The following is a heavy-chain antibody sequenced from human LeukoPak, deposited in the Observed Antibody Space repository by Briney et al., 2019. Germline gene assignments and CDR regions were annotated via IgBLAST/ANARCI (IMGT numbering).Heavy chain of an antibody. J-gene: IGHJ4*02. D-gene: IGHD1-26*01. V-gene: IGHV3-48*03. CDR3: ASPKGIVGAIGDY. Sequence: GGSLRLSCAASGFTFSSYEMNWVRQAPGKGLEWVSYISSSGSTIYYADSVKGRFTISRDNAKNSLYLQMNSLRAEDTAVYYCASPKGIVGAIGDYWGQGTLVSVSS. CDR2: ISSSGSTI. CDR1: GFTFSSYE.